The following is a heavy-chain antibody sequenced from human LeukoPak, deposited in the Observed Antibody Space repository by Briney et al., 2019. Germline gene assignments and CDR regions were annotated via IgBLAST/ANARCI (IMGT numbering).Heavy chain of an antibody. CDR2: ISNNGRTI. CDR1: GFTFSGYG. D-gene: IGHD7-27*01. Sequence: PGGSLRLSCAASGFTFSGYGMNWVRQAPGKGLDWVSYISNNGRTIYYADSVKGRFTISRDNAKNSLYPQMDSLRAEDTAVYYCARVLLGTLYYWGQGTLVTVSS. V-gene: IGHV3-48*03. J-gene: IGHJ4*02. CDR3: ARVLLGTLYY.